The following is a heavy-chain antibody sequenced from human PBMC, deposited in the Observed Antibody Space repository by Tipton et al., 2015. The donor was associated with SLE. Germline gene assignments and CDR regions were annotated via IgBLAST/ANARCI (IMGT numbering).Heavy chain of an antibody. CDR3: AREAAPTAFDI. J-gene: IGHJ3*02. CDR1: GFTFSSYG. Sequence: LRLSCAASGFTFSSYGMHWVRQAPGKGLEWIGSIYYSGSTYYNPSLKSRVTISVDTSKNQFSLKLSSVTAADTAVYYCAREAAPTAFDIWGQGTMVTVSS. CDR2: IYYSGST. D-gene: IGHD6-6*01. V-gene: IGHV4-38-2*01.